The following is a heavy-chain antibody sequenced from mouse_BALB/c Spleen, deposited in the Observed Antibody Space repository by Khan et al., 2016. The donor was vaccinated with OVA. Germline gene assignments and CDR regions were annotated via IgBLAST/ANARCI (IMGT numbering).Heavy chain of an antibody. D-gene: IGHD1-2*01. J-gene: IGHJ2*01. CDR3: ARAARIKY. CDR2: ISYSGST. Sequence: VQLQQSGPGLVKPSQSLSLTCTVTGYSITSGYGWNWIRQFPGNKLEWMGYISYSGSTNYNPSLKSRISITRDTSKNQFFLQLNSVTTEDTATYYCARAARIKYWGQGTTLTVSS. CDR1: GYSITSGYG. V-gene: IGHV3-2*02.